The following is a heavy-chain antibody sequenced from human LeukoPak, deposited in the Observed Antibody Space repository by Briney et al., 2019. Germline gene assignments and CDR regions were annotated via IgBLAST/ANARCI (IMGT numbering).Heavy chain of an antibody. Sequence: GGSLRLSCAASGFTFSSYAMNWVRQAPGKGLEWLAKIKQDGSETCHMDSVKGRFTISRDNAKNSLYLQMNSLRAEDTAVYYCAKHTGYYFDYWGQGILVTVPS. CDR2: IKQDGSET. CDR1: GFTFSSYA. D-gene: IGHD4-17*01. CDR3: AKHTGYYFDY. J-gene: IGHJ4*02. V-gene: IGHV3-7*01.